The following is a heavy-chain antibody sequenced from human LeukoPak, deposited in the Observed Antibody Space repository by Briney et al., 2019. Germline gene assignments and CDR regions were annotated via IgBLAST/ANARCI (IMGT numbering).Heavy chain of an antibody. CDR2: IYHSGST. J-gene: IGHJ4*02. D-gene: IGHD3-10*01. Sequence: PSETLSLTCTVSGYSISSGYYWGWTRQPPGKGREWIGSIYHSGSTYYNPSLKSRVTISVDTSKNQFSLKLSSVTAADTAVYYCARAKGSPGNWGQGTLVTVSS. CDR1: GYSISSGYY. V-gene: IGHV4-38-2*02. CDR3: ARAKGSPGN.